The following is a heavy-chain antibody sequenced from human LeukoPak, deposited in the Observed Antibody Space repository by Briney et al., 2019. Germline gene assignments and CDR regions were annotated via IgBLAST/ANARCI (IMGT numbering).Heavy chain of an antibody. CDR1: GFTFSSYA. J-gene: IGHJ6*03. Sequence: GGSLRLSCAASGFTFSSYAMHWVRQAPGKGLEWVAVISDDGSNTYYADSVKGRFTISRDNSTNTLYLQMNSLMVEDPAFNYFAGDGKPYYDFWSGYHGYYYYYMDFWGKGTTVTVSS. D-gene: IGHD3-3*01. CDR3: AGDGKPYYDFWSGYHGYYYYYMDF. CDR2: ISDDGSNT. V-gene: IGHV3-30*04.